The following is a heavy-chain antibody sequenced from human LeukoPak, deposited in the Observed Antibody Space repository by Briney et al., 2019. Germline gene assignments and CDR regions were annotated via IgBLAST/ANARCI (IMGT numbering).Heavy chain of an antibody. CDR2: ISYDGSTK. J-gene: IGHJ4*02. V-gene: IGHV3-30*02. CDR1: GFSFRNYG. D-gene: IGHD2/OR15-2a*01. Sequence: PGGSLRLSCAASGFSFRNYGMHWVRQAPGKGLEWVTFISYDGSTKTYADSVKGRFTTSRDISLHLQMNSLRAEDTAVYYCVRNNNNDYWGQGTLVTVSS. CDR3: VRNNNNDY.